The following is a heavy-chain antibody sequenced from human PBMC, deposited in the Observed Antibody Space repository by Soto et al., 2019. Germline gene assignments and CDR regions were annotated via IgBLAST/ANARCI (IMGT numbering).Heavy chain of an antibody. V-gene: IGHV4-39*01. CDR3: ARLHCDSPNCVPLDP. Sequence: SETLSLTCTVSGGSINYDTYYWGWIRLPPGKGLEWIGSIYYSGTSSYNPSLKSRVTMSVDTSKKQLSLRLRSVTAADTAVYYCARLHCDSPNCVPLDPWGQGTLVTVS. CDR2: IYYSGTS. D-gene: IGHD2-2*01. J-gene: IGHJ5*02. CDR1: GGSINYDTYY.